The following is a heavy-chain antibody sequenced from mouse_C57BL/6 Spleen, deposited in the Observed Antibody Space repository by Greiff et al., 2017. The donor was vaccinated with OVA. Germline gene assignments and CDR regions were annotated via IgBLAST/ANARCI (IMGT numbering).Heavy chain of an antibody. CDR1: GFTFSDYG. CDR3: ARLGLGHYFDY. CDR2: ISSGSSTI. D-gene: IGHD4-1*01. J-gene: IGHJ2*01. Sequence: EVKLVESGGGLVKPGGSLKLSCAASGFTFSDYGMHWVRQAPEKGLEWVAYISSGSSTIYYADTVKGRFTISRYNAKNTLFLQMTSLRSEDTAMYYCARLGLGHYFDYWGQGTTLTVSS. V-gene: IGHV5-17*01.